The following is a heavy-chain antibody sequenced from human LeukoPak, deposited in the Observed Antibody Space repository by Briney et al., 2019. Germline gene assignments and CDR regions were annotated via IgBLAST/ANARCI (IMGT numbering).Heavy chain of an antibody. CDR1: GGSISSSSYY. CDR2: IYYSGST. V-gene: IGHV4-39*07. J-gene: IGHJ4*02. D-gene: IGHD3-9*01. CDR3: ARTPSLFYFSADIPESYFDY. Sequence: PSETLSLTCTVSGGSISSSSYYWGWIRQPPGKGLEWIGSIYYSGSTYYNPSLKSRVTISVDTSKNQFSLKLSSVTAADTAVYYCARTPSLFYFSADIPESYFDYWGQGTLVTVSS.